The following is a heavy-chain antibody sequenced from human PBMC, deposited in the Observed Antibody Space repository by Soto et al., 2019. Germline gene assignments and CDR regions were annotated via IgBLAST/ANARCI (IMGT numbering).Heavy chain of an antibody. D-gene: IGHD1-26*01. V-gene: IGHV3-53*01. CDR1: GFTVSSNY. CDR3: ARDSGRTEGDAFDI. J-gene: IGHJ3*02. Sequence: EVPLVESGGGLIQPGGSLRLSCAASGFTVSSNYMSWVRQAPGKGLEWVSVIYSGGSTYYADSVKGRFTISRDNSKNTLYLQMNSLRAEDTAVYYCARDSGRTEGDAFDIWGQGTMVTVSS. CDR2: IYSGGST.